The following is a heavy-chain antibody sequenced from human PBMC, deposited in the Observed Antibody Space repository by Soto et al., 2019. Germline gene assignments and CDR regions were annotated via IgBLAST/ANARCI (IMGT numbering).Heavy chain of an antibody. Sequence: PGGSLRLSCAASGFTFSSYAMHWVRQAPGKGLEWVAVISYDGSNKYYADSVKGRFTISRDNSKNTLYLQMNSLRAEDTAVYYCARDPTSGTPAHWGQGTLVTVSS. D-gene: IGHD2-2*01. CDR2: ISYDGSNK. V-gene: IGHV3-30-3*01. J-gene: IGHJ4*02. CDR3: ARDPTSGTPAH. CDR1: GFTFSSYA.